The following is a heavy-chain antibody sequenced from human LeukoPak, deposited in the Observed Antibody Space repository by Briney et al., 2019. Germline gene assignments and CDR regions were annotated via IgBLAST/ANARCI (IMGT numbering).Heavy chain of an antibody. CDR3: ASQGVGRSTNADY. Sequence: PSETLSLTCTVSGGSISSSRYYWGWVRQPPGKWLEWLGSIYYSGSTYYNPSLKSRVTISVDTSKNQFSLKLSSVTAADTAVYYCASQGVGRSTNADYWGQGTLVTVSS. CDR1: GGSISSSRYY. J-gene: IGHJ4*02. CDR2: IYYSGST. D-gene: IGHD1-26*01. V-gene: IGHV4-39*01.